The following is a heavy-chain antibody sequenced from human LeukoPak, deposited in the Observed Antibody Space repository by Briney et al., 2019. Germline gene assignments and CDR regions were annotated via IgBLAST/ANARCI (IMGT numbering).Heavy chain of an antibody. J-gene: IGHJ4*02. CDR2: ISYDGSNK. V-gene: IGHV3-30-3*01. CDR1: GFTFSSYA. D-gene: IGHD6-13*01. CDR3: ASSQSIAAAGSAFDY. Sequence: PGGSLRLSCAASGFTFSSYAMHWVRQAPGKGLEWVAVISYDGSNKYYADSVKGRFTVSRDNSKNTLYLQMNSLRAEDTAVYYCASSQSIAAAGSAFDYWGQGTLVTVSS.